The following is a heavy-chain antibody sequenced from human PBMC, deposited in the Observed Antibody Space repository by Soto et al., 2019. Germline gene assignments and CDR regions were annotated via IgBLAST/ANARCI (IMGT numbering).Heavy chain of an antibody. J-gene: IGHJ3*02. D-gene: IGHD3-3*01. CDR2: INPSGGST. CDR3: ARENYDFWSGNHVSFDI. CDR1: GYTFTSYY. V-gene: IGHV1-46*01. Sequence: SVKVSCKASGYTFTSYYMHCVRQAPGQGLEWMGIINPSGGSTSYAQKFQGRVTMTRDTSTSTVYMELSSLRSEDTAVYYCARENYDFWSGNHVSFDIWGQGTMVTVSS.